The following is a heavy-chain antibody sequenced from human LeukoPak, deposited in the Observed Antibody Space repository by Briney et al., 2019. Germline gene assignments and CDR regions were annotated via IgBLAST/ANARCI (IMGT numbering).Heavy chain of an antibody. V-gene: IGHV3-23*01. CDR3: AKEMGYCSSTSCPMGFDY. CDR2: ISGSGGST. CDR1: GFTFSSYA. D-gene: IGHD2-2*01. Sequence: GGSLRLSCAASGFTFSSYAMSWVRQAPGKGLEWVSAISGSGGSTYYADSVKGRLTISRDNSKNTLYLQMNSLRAEDTAVYYCAKEMGYCSSTSCPMGFDYWGQGTLVTVSS. J-gene: IGHJ4*02.